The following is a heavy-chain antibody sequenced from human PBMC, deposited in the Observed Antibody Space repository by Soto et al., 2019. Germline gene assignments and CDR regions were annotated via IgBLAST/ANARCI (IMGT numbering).Heavy chain of an antibody. Sequence: QVQLVQSGAEVKKPGSSVKVSCKASGGTFSSYTISWVRQAPGQGLEWMGRIIPILGIANYAQKFQGRVTXXAXRXXGAANMELSSRRSEDTAVYSCASAGSGGTAYGMDVWGQGTTVTVSS. V-gene: IGHV1-69*02. CDR1: GGTFSSYT. CDR2: IIPILGIA. J-gene: IGHJ6*02. D-gene: IGHD3-10*01. CDR3: ASAGSGGTAYGMDV.